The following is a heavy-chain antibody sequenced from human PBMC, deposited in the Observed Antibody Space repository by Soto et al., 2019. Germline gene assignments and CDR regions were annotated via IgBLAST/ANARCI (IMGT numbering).Heavy chain of an antibody. J-gene: IGHJ6*02. CDR2: INPNSGGT. Sequence: QVQLVQSGAEVKKPGASVKVSCKASGYTFTGYYMHWVRQAPGQGLEWMGWINPNSGGTNYAPKFQGWVPMTRDTSISTSYMELSRLRSDATAVYYCAIDLDESKVRRSYYYSYGMDVWGQGTTVTVSS. V-gene: IGHV1-2*04. CDR1: GYTFTGYY. CDR3: AIDLDESKVRRSYYYSYGMDV. D-gene: IGHD1-26*01.